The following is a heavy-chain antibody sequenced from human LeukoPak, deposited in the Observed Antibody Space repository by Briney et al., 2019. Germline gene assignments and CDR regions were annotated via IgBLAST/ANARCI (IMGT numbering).Heavy chain of an antibody. Sequence: ASVKVSCKASGYTFTSYGISWVRQAPGQGLEWMGWISAYNGNTNYAQKLQSRVTMTTDTSTSTAYMELRSLRSDDTAVYYCARVISLRGSLEVDYWGQGTLVTVSS. CDR2: ISAYNGNT. J-gene: IGHJ4*02. V-gene: IGHV1-18*01. D-gene: IGHD2-15*01. CDR3: ARVISLRGSLEVDY. CDR1: GYTFTSYG.